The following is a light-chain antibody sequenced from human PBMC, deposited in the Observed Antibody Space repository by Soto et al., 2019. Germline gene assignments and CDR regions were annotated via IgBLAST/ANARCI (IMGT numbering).Light chain of an antibody. CDR3: QTWGTGIVI. J-gene: IGLJ2*01. CDR2: LKSDGSH. Sequence: QPVLTQSPSASASLGASVKLTCTLSSGHSSYVIAWHQQQPEKGPRYLMKLKSDGSHSKGDGIPDRFSGSSSGAERYLTISSLQSEDEADYYCQTWGTGIVIFGGGTKLTVL. V-gene: IGLV4-69*01. CDR1: SGHSSYV.